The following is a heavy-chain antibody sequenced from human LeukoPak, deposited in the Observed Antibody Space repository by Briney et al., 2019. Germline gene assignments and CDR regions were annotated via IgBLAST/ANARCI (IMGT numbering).Heavy chain of an antibody. J-gene: IGHJ4*02. D-gene: IGHD3-22*01. CDR2: IYSGGST. CDR3: AREVHYYDRDYFDY. Sequence: GGSLRLSCAASGFTVSSNYMSWVRQAPGKGLEWVSVIYSGGSTYYADSVKGRFTISRDNSKSTLYLQMNSLRAEDTAVYYCAREVHYYDRDYFDYWGQGTLVTVSS. V-gene: IGHV3-53*01. CDR1: GFTVSSNY.